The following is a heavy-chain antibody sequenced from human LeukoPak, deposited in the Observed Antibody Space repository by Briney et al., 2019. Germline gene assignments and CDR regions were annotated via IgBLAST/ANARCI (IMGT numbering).Heavy chain of an antibody. D-gene: IGHD3-10*01. J-gene: IGHJ4*02. CDR1: GFTFSDHY. CDR2: ISSSGSTI. Sequence: GGSLRLSCAASGFTFSDHYMSWIRQAPGKGLEWVSYISSSGSTIYYADSVKGRFTISRDNAKNSLYLQMNSLRAEDTAVYYCAREVVRGVITYYFDYWGQGTLVTVSS. V-gene: IGHV3-11*01. CDR3: AREVVRGVITYYFDY.